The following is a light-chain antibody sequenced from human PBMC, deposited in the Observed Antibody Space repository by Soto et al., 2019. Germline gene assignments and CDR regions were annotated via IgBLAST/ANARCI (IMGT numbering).Light chain of an antibody. J-gene: IGKJ5*01. V-gene: IGKV3-15*01. CDR3: QQYNNWPIT. CDR1: QSVRND. CDR2: DAS. Sequence: EMVMTQSPATLSVSPGERATLSCRASQSVRNDLAWYQQKPDQAPSLLIYDASTRATGIPARFSGSGSGTEFTLSISSLQSEDFAVYYCQQYNNWPITFGQGTRLEIK.